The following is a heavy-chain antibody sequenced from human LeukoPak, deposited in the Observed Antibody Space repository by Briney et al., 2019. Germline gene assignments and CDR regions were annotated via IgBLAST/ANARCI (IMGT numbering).Heavy chain of an antibody. CDR2: ICPGDGDT. D-gene: IGHD2-15*01. Sequence: GESLKISCKASGYSSTKYWIGWGRPMPGKGLEWLWIICPGDGDTRYSPSLQGQVIISVDRSINTAYLQWSSLEASDTAIYYCARLYCSRGSCYGDFWGQGTLITVSS. V-gene: IGHV5-51*01. CDR1: GYSSTKYW. J-gene: IGHJ4*02. CDR3: ARLYCSRGSCYGDF.